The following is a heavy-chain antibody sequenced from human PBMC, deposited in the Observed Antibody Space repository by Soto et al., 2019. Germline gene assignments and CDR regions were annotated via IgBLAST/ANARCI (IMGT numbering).Heavy chain of an antibody. CDR3: VKDYYDSSGFRGGYGMDV. CDR1: GFTFSSYG. D-gene: IGHD3-22*01. Sequence: PGGSLRLSCAASGFTFSSYGMSWVRQAPGKGLEWASAISGSGGSTYYADSVKGRFTISRDNSKNTLYLQMNSLRAEDTAVYYRVKDYYDSSGFRGGYGMDVWGQGTTVTVSS. V-gene: IGHV3-23*01. CDR2: ISGSGGST. J-gene: IGHJ6*02.